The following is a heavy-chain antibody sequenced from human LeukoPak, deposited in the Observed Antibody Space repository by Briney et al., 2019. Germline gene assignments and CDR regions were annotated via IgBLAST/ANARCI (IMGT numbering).Heavy chain of an antibody. J-gene: IGHJ4*02. V-gene: IGHV4-59*01. CDR2: IYYSGST. CDR1: GGSISSYY. Sequence: PSETLSLTCTVSGGSISSYYWSWIRQPPGKGLEWIGYIYYSGSTNYNPSLKSRVTISVDTSKNQFSLKLSSVTAADTAVYYCARVLIDYGDYAFDYWGQGTLVTVSS. CDR3: ARVLIDYGDYAFDY. D-gene: IGHD4-17*01.